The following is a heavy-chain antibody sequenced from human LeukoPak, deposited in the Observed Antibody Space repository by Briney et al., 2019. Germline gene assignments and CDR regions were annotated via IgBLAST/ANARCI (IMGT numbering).Heavy chain of an antibody. D-gene: IGHD5-12*01. CDR3: AKAHGGSGYDSYFDY. V-gene: IGHV3-30*18. CDR2: ISYDGSNK. J-gene: IGHJ4*02. CDR1: GFTFSSYG. Sequence: PGRSLRLSCAASGFTFSSYGMHWVRRAPGKGLERVAVISYDGSNKYYADSVKGRFTISRDNSKNTLYLQMNSLRAEDTAVYYCAKAHGGSGYDSYFDYWGQGTLVTVSS.